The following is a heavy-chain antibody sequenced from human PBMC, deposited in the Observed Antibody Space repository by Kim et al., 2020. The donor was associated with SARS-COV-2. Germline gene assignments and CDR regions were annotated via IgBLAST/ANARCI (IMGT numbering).Heavy chain of an antibody. CDR2: IYYSGST. CDR3: AGGIRYFGWVGFKGLYYYYYMDV. J-gene: IGHJ6*03. Sequence: SETLSLTCTVSGGSISSYYWSWIRQPPGKGLEWIGYIYYSGSTNYNPSLKSRVTISVDTSKNQFSLKLSSVTAADTAVYYCAGGIRYFGWVGFKGLYYYYYMDVWGKGTAVTVSS. V-gene: IGHV4-59*01. D-gene: IGHD3-9*01. CDR1: GGSISSYY.